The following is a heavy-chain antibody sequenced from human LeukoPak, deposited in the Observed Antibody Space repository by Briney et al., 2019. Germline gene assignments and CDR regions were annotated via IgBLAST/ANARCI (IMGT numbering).Heavy chain of an antibody. CDR2: INHSGST. CDR1: GGSFSGYY. Sequence: SETLSLTCAVYGGSFSGYYWSWIRQPPRKGLEWIGEINHSGSTNYNPSLKSRVTISVDTSKNQFSLKLSSVTAADTAVYYCARGGGNNWFDPWGQGTLVTVSS. D-gene: IGHD2-15*01. CDR3: ARGGGNNWFDP. V-gene: IGHV4-34*01. J-gene: IGHJ5*02.